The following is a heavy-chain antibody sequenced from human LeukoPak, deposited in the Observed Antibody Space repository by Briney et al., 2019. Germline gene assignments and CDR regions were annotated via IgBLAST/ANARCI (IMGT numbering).Heavy chain of an antibody. CDR1: GGSISSYY. CDR2: IYYSGST. J-gene: IGHJ4*02. D-gene: IGHD3-10*01. V-gene: IGHV4-59*08. Sequence: SETLSLTCTVSGGSISSYYWSWIRQSPGKGLEWIGYIYYSGSTNFNPSLKSRVTISVDTSKSQFSLKLSSVTAADTAVYYCARLYGSGSSLYFDYWGQGTLVTVSS. CDR3: ARLYGSGSSLYFDY.